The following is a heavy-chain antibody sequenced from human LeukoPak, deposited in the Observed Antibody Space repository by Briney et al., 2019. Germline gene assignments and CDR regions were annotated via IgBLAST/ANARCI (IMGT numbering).Heavy chain of an antibody. Sequence: GGSLRLSCAASGFTFSSYAMSWVRQAPGKGLEWLSAISGSGGSTYYADSVKGRFTISRDNSKNTLYLQMNSLRAEDTAVYYCAKVGKKYSSWYYFDYWGQGTLVTVSS. V-gene: IGHV3-23*01. CDR2: ISGSGGST. D-gene: IGHD6-13*01. CDR3: AKVGKKYSSWYYFDY. CDR1: GFTFSSYA. J-gene: IGHJ4*02.